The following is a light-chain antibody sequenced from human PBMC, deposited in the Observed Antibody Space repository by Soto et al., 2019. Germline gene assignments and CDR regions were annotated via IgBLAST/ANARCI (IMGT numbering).Light chain of an antibody. J-gene: IGLJ2*01. V-gene: IGLV1-47*01. Sequence: QSALTQPPSASGTPGQRVTISCSGSSSNIGRNYLYWYQQFSGTAPKLLVYRDNHRPSGVPDRFSGSKSGTSASLAISGLRSEDEADYYCATWDDSLSGVVFGGGTKVTVL. CDR3: ATWDDSLSGVV. CDR2: RDN. CDR1: SSNIGRNY.